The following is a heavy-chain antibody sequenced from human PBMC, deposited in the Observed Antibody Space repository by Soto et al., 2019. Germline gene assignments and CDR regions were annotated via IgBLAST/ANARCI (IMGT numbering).Heavy chain of an antibody. V-gene: IGHV4-30-4*01. Sequence: SETLSLTCTDSGDSINSGNKYWSWIRQPPGKGLEWIGYMYSSGSTYYNPSLKSRLSISLHTSDNQFSLKFDSVTDADSAVYYCARVPSPFDYYYAMDVWGHGTTVTVSS. CDR1: GDSINSGNKY. J-gene: IGHJ6*02. CDR3: ARVPSPFDYYYAMDV. D-gene: IGHD3-16*01. CDR2: MYSSGST.